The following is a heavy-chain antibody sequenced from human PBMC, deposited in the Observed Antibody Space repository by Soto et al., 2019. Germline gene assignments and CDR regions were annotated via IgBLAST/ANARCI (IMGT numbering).Heavy chain of an antibody. D-gene: IGHD3-10*01. CDR1: GFTVSSNY. J-gene: IGHJ4*02. V-gene: IGHV3-53*01. CDR2: IYSGGST. CDR3: ARGKDYGSGSYSGY. Sequence: EVQLVESGGGLIQPGGSLRLSCAASGFTVSSNYMSWVRQAPWKGLEWVSVIYSGGSTDYADSVKGRFTISRDNFKNTLYLQMNSLRAEDTAVYYCARGKDYGSGSYSGYWGQGTLVTVSS.